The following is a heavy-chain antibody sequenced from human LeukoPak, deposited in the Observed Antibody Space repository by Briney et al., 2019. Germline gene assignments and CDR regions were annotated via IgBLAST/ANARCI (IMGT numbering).Heavy chain of an antibody. Sequence: PGGSLRLSCAASGFTFSSYAMSWVRQAPGKGLEWVANVKQDGSDKYYVDSVKGRFTISRDNAKNSLFLQMNSLRAEDTALYYCARDLDYWGQGTLVTVSS. CDR1: GFTFSSYA. J-gene: IGHJ4*02. V-gene: IGHV3-7*05. CDR2: VKQDGSDK. CDR3: ARDLDY.